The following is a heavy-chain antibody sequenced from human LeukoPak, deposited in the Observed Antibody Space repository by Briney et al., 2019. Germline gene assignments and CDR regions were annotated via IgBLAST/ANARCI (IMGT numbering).Heavy chain of an antibody. CDR3: AREEDLGYSGSYRSDWGAFDI. Sequence: ASETLSLTCTVSGGSISSYYWSWIRQPPGKGLEWIGYIYYSGSTNYNPSLKSRVTISVDTSKNQFSLKVISVTAADTAVYYCAREEDLGYSGSYRSDWGAFDIWGQGTMVTVSS. J-gene: IGHJ3*02. CDR2: IYYSGST. CDR1: GGSISSYY. V-gene: IGHV4-59*01. D-gene: IGHD1-26*01.